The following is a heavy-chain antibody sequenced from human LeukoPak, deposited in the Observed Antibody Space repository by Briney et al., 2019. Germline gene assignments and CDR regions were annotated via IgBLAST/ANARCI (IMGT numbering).Heavy chain of an antibody. V-gene: IGHV4-30-2*01. Sequence: SQTLSLTCAVSGGSISSGGYSWSWIRQPPGKGLEWIGYMYHSGSTYHNPSLKSRVTISVDRSKNQFSLELNSVTAADTAVYYCARDQYSSNWYYYWGQGTLVTVSS. D-gene: IGHD6-13*01. CDR2: MYHSGST. J-gene: IGHJ4*02. CDR1: GGSISSGGYS. CDR3: ARDQYSSNWYYY.